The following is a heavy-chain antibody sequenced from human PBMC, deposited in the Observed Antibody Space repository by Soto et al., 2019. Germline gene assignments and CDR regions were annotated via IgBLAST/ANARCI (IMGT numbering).Heavy chain of an antibody. Sequence: GGSLRLSCAASGFTFNTYGMTWVRQAPGKGLEWVSTVSGSGGGTYYADSVKGRFTISRVNSKNTMYLQMSNLRAEDTAVYFCARIGPYCGGDCYPDFDFWGLGTPVTVYS. CDR1: GFTFNTYG. V-gene: IGHV3-23*01. J-gene: IGHJ4*02. CDR3: ARIGPYCGGDCYPDFDF. CDR2: VSGSGGGT. D-gene: IGHD2-21*02.